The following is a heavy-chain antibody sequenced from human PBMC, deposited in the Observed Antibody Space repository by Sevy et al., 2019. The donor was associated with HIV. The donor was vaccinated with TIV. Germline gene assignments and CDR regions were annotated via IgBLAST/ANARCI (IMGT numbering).Heavy chain of an antibody. CDR2: ISYDGGNK. CDR1: GFTFSRYA. Sequence: GGSLRLSCAASGFTFSRYAMNWVRQAPGKGLEWVAVISYDGGNKYFTDSLKGRFTISRDNSKNTLILQMNSLRPEDTAVYYCASIGTGHSYGTPPWYWGQGTLVTVSS. V-gene: IGHV3-30-3*01. CDR3: ASIGTGHSYGTPPWY. D-gene: IGHD5-18*01. J-gene: IGHJ4*02.